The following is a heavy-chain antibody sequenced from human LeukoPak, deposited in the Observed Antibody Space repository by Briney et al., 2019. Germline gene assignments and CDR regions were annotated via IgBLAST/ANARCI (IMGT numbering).Heavy chain of an antibody. Sequence: SETLSLTCAVYGGSFSGYSWSWIRQPPGKGLEWIGEINHSGSTNYNPSLKSGVTISVDTSKHQFSLKPSSVTAADTAVYYWAGGRRFSDYWGQGTLVTVSS. CDR3: AGGRRFSDY. CDR2: INHSGST. CDR1: GGSFSGYS. D-gene: IGHD3-3*01. J-gene: IGHJ4*02. V-gene: IGHV4-34*01.